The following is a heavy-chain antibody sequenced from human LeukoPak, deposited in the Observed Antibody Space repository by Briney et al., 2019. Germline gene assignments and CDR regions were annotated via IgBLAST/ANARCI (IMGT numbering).Heavy chain of an antibody. D-gene: IGHD1-26*01. J-gene: IGHJ6*02. V-gene: IGHV1-8*01. CDR1: GYTFTSYD. CDR3: ARGGYSGSYRYYYGMDV. Sequence: ASVKVSCKASGYTFTSYDINWVRQATGQGLEWMGWMNPNSGNTGYAQKFQGRVTMTRNTSISIAYMELSSLRSEDTAVYYCARGGYSGSYRYYYGMDVWGQGTTVTVSS. CDR2: MNPNSGNT.